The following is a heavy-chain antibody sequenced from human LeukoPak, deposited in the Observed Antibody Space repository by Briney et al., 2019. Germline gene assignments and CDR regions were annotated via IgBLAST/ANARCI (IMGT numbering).Heavy chain of an antibody. CDR2: IYYSGST. D-gene: IGHD3-10*01. J-gene: IGHJ4*02. V-gene: IGHV4-39*07. CDR1: GGSISSSSYY. Sequence: SETLSLTCTVSGGSISSSSYYWGWIRQPPGKGLEWIGSIYYSGSTYYNPSLKSRVTISVDTSKNQFSLKLSSVTAADTAVYYCARGTMVRGIPDYWGQGTLVTVSS. CDR3: ARGTMVRGIPDY.